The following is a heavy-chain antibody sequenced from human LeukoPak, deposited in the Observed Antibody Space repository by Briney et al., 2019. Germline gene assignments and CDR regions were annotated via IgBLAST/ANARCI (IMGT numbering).Heavy chain of an antibody. CDR3: ARWSGSYGMDV. CDR2: INPSGGST. J-gene: IGHJ6*02. Sequence: ASVKVSCKASGYTFTSYYMHWMRQAPGQGLEWMGIINPSGGSTSYAQKFQGRVTMTRDTSTSTVYMELSSLRSEDTAVYYCARWSGSYGMDVWGQGTTVTVSS. CDR1: GYTFTSYY. D-gene: IGHD1-26*01. V-gene: IGHV1-46*01.